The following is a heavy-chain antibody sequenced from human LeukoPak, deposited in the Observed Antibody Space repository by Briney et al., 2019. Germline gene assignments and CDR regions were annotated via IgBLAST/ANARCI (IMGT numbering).Heavy chain of an antibody. J-gene: IGHJ4*02. D-gene: IGHD3-3*01. CDR1: GFIFSSYW. Sequence: PGGSLRLSCAASGFIFSSYWMHWVRQAPGKGLVWVSRINSDGSRAGYADSVKGRLTISRDNAKNTLYLQMNSLRAEDTAVYYCARLVVSFYVTNNFWVYFDYWGQGTLVTISS. CDR3: ARLVVSFYVTNNFWVYFDY. V-gene: IGHV3-74*01. CDR2: INSDGSRA.